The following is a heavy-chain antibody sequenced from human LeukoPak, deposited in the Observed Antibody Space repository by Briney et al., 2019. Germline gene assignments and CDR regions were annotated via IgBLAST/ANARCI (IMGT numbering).Heavy chain of an antibody. CDR3: ARPADVHFTVDY. CDR1: GYSFTSYW. D-gene: IGHD1-1*01. V-gene: IGHV5-51*01. Sequence: GASLKISCTGSGYSFTSYWIGWVRQMPGKGLEWMGIIYPGDSDTRSSPSFQGQVTISADKSISTAYLQWSSLKASDTAMYYCARPADVHFTVDYWGQGTLVTVSS. CDR2: IYPGDSDT. J-gene: IGHJ4*02.